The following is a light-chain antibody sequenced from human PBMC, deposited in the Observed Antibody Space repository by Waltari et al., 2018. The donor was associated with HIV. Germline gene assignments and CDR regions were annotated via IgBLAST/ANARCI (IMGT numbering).Light chain of an antibody. Sequence: SYELTQPPSASVSPGQTARISCSGDALPNQYVFWYQQRPGQAPVMVIDRDKERPSGIPDRVAGSSAGTTVTLTISGVQAEDEADYYCQSADSTGTYWVFGGGTKLTVL. V-gene: IGLV3-25*03. CDR3: QSADSTGTYWV. CDR1: ALPNQY. J-gene: IGLJ3*02. CDR2: RDK.